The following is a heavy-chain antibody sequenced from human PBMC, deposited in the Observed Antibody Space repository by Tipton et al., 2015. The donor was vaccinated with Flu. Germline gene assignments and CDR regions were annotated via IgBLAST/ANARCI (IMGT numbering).Heavy chain of an antibody. Sequence: TLSLTCSVSGDSIRSDYFWGWIRQPPGKGLEWIGNVHHAGSTYYNPSLKSRVSMSVDASKNHFSLKLNSVTAADTAVYYCASGGGNALSHNYFDFWGQGSLVTVSP. J-gene: IGHJ4*02. CDR2: VHHAGST. D-gene: IGHD2-15*01. CDR3: ASGGGNALSHNYFDF. CDR1: GDSIRSDYF. V-gene: IGHV4-38-2*01.